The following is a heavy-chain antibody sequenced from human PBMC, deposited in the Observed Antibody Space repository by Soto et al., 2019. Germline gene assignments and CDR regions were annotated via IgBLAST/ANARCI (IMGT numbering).Heavy chain of an antibody. J-gene: IGHJ3*02. CDR2: ISGSGGST. CDR3: AKRKTYYYDSSGYYYSHDAFDI. CDR1: GFTFSSYA. D-gene: IGHD3-22*01. V-gene: IGHV3-23*01. Sequence: EVQLLESGGGLVQPGGSLRLSCAASGFTFSSYAMSWVRQAPGKGLEWVSAISGSGGSTYYADSVKGRFTISRDNSKNTLYLQMNSLRAEDTAVYYCAKRKTYYYDSSGYYYSHDAFDIWGQGTMVTVSS.